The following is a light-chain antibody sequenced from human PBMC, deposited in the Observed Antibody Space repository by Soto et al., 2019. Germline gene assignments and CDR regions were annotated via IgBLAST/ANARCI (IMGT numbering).Light chain of an antibody. CDR3: SSLGV. J-gene: IGLJ1*01. V-gene: IGLV2-8*01. Sequence: QSALTQPPPASASPGQSVLSPRPGTSSDVAVYNYVSWYQQHPGKAPKLMIYEVSKRPSGVPDRFSGSKSGNTASLTVSGLQTEDDADYYCSSLGVFGTGTKVTVL. CDR2: EVS. CDR1: SSDVAVYNY.